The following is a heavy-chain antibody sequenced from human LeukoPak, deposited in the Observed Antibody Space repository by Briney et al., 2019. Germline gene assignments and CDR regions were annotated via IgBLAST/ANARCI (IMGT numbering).Heavy chain of an antibody. V-gene: IGHV4-59*01. J-gene: IGHJ3*02. CDR2: LYYSGST. D-gene: IGHD2-8*01. CDR1: GGSISSYY. Sequence: SETLSLTCTVSGGSISSYYWSWIRQPPGKGLEWIGYLYYSGSTNYNPSLESRVTISLDTSKNHFPLRLSSVTAADTAVYYCARVVSNGDRAAFDIWGQGTMVTVSS. CDR3: ARVVSNGDRAAFDI.